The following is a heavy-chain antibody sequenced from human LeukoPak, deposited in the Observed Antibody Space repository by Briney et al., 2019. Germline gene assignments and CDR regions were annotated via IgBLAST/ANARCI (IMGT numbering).Heavy chain of an antibody. CDR3: ARDQSHAYCGGDCYPDY. V-gene: IGHV3-33*01. Sequence: GGSLRLSCAASGFTFSSYGMHWVRQAPGKGLEWVAVIWYDGSNKYYADSVKGRFTISRDNSKNTLYLQMNSLRAEDTAVYYCARDQSHAYCGGDCYPDYWGQGTLVTVSS. CDR1: GFTFSSYG. D-gene: IGHD2-21*02. J-gene: IGHJ4*02. CDR2: IWYDGSNK.